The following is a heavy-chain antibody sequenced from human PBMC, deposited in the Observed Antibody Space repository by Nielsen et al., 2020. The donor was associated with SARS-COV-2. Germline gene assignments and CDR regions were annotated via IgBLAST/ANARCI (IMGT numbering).Heavy chain of an antibody. D-gene: IGHD2-15*01. CDR2: IRGSGHST. CDR1: GFTFSIYP. Sequence: GESLKISCAASGFTFSIYPMSWVRQAPGKGLEWVSGIRGSGHSTYYADSVNSVMGRFTISRDNSKNTLYLQMNSLRVEDTAIYYCAKDFEKWWFRGQNYFDLWGQGTLVTVSS. CDR3: AKDFEKWWFRGQNYFDL. J-gene: IGHJ4*02. V-gene: IGHV3-23*01.